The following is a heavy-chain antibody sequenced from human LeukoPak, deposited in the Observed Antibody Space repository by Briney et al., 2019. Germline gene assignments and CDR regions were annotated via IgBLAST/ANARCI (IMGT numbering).Heavy chain of an antibody. D-gene: IGHD5/OR15-5a*01. V-gene: IGHV3-21*01. CDR2: ISSSSYI. CDR3: AREISIYDAFDY. J-gene: IGHJ4*02. Sequence: AGGSLRLSSAASGFTFSSYSMNWVRQAPGKGLEWVSSISSSSYIYYADSVEGRFTISRDNAKNSLYLQMNSLRAEDTAVYYCAREISIYDAFDYWGQGTLVTVSS. CDR1: GFTFSSYS.